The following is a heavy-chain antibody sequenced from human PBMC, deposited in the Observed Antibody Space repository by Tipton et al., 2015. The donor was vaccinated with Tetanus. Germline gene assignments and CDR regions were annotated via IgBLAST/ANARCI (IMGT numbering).Heavy chain of an antibody. J-gene: IGHJ3*02. CDR3: ARRPDGLDM. Sequence: SLTCAVYDGSFSGYYWNWVRQPPGKGLEWIGEINHSGSTNLNPSLRSRVTMSVDTSKNQFSLKMRSVTAADTGQYYCARRPDGLDMWGQGTMVTVSS. D-gene: IGHD4-17*01. V-gene: IGHV4-34*01. CDR2: INHSGST. CDR1: DGSFSGYY.